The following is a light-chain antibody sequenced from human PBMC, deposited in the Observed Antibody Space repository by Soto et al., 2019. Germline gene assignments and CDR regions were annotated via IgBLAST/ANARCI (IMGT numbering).Light chain of an antibody. CDR2: GAS. V-gene: IGKV3-15*01. J-gene: IGKJ5*01. Sequence: EIVMTQSPATLSVSPGERATLSCRASQSVSSNLAWYQQKPGQAPRLLIYGASTRATGIPARFSGSGSGTELTLTISSLQSEDCAVYYCQQYNDWPITFRLGTRLEVK. CDR1: QSVSSN. CDR3: QQYNDWPIT.